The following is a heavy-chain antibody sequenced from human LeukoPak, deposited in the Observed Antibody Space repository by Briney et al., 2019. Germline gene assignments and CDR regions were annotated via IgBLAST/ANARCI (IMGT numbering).Heavy chain of an antibody. CDR2: IIPIFGTA. Sequence: ASVKVSCKASGGTFSSYAISWVRQAPGQGLEWMGGIIPIFGTANYAQKFQGRVTITADESTSTAYMELSSLRSEDTAVYYCAKTDDSSGYYYGIVSWGQGTLVTVSS. D-gene: IGHD3-22*01. CDR3: AKTDDSSGYYYGIVS. CDR1: GGTFSSYA. V-gene: IGHV1-69*13. J-gene: IGHJ4*02.